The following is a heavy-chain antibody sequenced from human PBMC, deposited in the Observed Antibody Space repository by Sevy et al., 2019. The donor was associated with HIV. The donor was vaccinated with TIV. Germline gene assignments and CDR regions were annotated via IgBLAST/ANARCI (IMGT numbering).Heavy chain of an antibody. CDR2: ISSSSSYI. CDR3: ARDGGADIVVVVAAIYNGMDV. V-gene: IGHV3-21*01. J-gene: IGHJ6*02. Sequence: GGSLRLSCAASGFTFSSYSMNWVRQAPGKGLEWVSSISSSSSYIYYAYSVKGRFTISRDNAKNSLYLQMNSLRAEDTAVYYCARDGGADIVVVVAAIYNGMDVWGQGTTVTVSS. D-gene: IGHD2-15*01. CDR1: GFTFSSYS.